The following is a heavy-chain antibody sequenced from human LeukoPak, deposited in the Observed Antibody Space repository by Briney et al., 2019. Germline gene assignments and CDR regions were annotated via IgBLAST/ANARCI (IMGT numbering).Heavy chain of an antibody. CDR3: ARDMVAGDYYYYMDV. CDR1: GFTFSSYS. J-gene: IGHJ6*03. V-gene: IGHV3-21*01. CDR2: ISTNSNYI. D-gene: IGHD6-19*01. Sequence: GGSLRLSCAASGFTFSSYSMNWVRQAPGKGLEWVSSISTNSNYIYYADSVKGRFTISRDNAKNSLYLQMNSLRAEDTAVYYCARDMVAGDYYYYMDVWGKGTTVTVSS.